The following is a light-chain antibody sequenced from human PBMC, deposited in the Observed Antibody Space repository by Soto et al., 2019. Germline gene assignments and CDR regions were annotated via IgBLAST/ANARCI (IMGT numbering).Light chain of an antibody. J-gene: IGKJ5*01. CDR1: QSRGSNF. CDR3: QLYGISPH. CDR2: ASS. V-gene: IGKV3-20*01. Sequence: VVLTLSQGTLSLSPGERATLSRKTSQSRGSNFLAWYQHKPGQAPRLLIYASSNRATGIPDRFSGSASGTDFTLTINRLEPEDFAVYYCQLYGISPHFAQGTRLAIK.